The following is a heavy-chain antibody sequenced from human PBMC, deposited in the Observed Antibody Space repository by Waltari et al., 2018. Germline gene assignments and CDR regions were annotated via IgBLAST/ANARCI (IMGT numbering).Heavy chain of an antibody. J-gene: IGHJ5*02. V-gene: IGHV1-8*03. CDR3: ARRVTTNWWFDP. CDR1: GYTFTSSD. Sequence: QVQLVQSGAEVKKPGASVKVSCTASGYTFTSSDINWVRQATGQGLEWMGWMNPNSGNTGYAQKFQGRVTITRNTSISTAYMELSSLRSEDTAVYYCARRVTTNWWFDPWGQGTLVTVSS. CDR2: MNPNSGNT. D-gene: IGHD4-17*01.